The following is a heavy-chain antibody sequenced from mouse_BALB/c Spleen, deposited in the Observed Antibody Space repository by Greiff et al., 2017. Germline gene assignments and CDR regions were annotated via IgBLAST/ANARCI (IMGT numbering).Heavy chain of an antibody. CDR3: AREGVRRGWFAY. CDR1: GFTFSSYG. J-gene: IGHJ3*01. V-gene: IGHV5-6*02. Sequence: DVMLVESGGDLVKPGGSLKLSCAASGFTFSSYGMSWVRQTPDKRLEWVATISSGGSYTYYPDSVKGRFTISRDNAKNTLYLQMSSLKSEDTAMYYCAREGVRRGWFAYWGQGTLVTVSA. D-gene: IGHD2-14*01. CDR2: ISSGGSYT.